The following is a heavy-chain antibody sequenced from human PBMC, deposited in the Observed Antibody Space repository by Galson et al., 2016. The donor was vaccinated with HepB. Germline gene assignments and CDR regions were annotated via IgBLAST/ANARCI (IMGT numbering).Heavy chain of an antibody. D-gene: IGHD5-12*01. CDR3: ARDRTSGYETTLDY. Sequence: SLRLSCATSGFTFTINAMHWVRQAPGKGLEWVSIIYSSGFTDYADSVKGRFTISRDKSKNTLYLQMNSLRAEDTAVYYCARDRTSGYETTLDYWGQGTLVTVSS. V-gene: IGHV3-53*01. CDR1: GFTFTINA. CDR2: IYSSGFT. J-gene: IGHJ4*02.